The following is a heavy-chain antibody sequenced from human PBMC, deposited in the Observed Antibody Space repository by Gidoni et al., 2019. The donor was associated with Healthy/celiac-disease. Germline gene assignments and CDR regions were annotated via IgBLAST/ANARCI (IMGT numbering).Heavy chain of an antibody. J-gene: IGHJ4*02. D-gene: IGHD3-22*01. V-gene: IGHV3-33*08. CDR2: IWYDGSKK. CDR1: GFTFSSYG. Sequence: QVQLVESGGGVVQPGRSLRLSCAASGFTFSSYGMPWVRQAPGKGLEWVAVIWYDGSKKYYADSVKGRFTIPRDNSKNTLYLQMNSLRAEDTAVYYCARDLLAYYDSSGYLDYGGQGTLVTVSS. CDR3: ARDLLAYYDSSGYLDY.